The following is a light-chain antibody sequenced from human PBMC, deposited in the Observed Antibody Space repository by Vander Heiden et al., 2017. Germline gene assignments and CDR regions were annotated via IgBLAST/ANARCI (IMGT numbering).Light chain of an antibody. CDR3: QQYNSYSWT. J-gene: IGKJ1*01. Sequence: IQMTHSPSTLSASVGLSVTIPCRARQSISSMLAWYQQKPGKAPKLLIYKASSLESGVPSRFSGSGSGTEFTLTISSLQPDDFATYYCQQYNSYSWTFGQGTKVEIK. CDR1: QSISSM. V-gene: IGKV1-5*03. CDR2: KAS.